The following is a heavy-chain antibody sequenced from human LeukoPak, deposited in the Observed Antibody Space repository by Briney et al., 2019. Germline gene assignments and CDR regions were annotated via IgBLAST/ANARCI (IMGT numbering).Heavy chain of an antibody. J-gene: IGHJ4*02. D-gene: IGHD3-22*01. Sequence: GGSLRLSCAASVFTFDDYAMHCVREAPGKGLELVSGISWNSVSIGYADSVKGRVTISRDNAKNSLYLQMNSLRAEDTALYYCAKGDYDSSGYYDYWGQGTLVTVSS. CDR1: VFTFDDYA. CDR2: ISWNSVSI. V-gene: IGHV3-9*01. CDR3: AKGDYDSSGYYDY.